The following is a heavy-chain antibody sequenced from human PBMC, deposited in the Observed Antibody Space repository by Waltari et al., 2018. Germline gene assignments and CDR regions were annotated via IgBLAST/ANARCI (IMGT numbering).Heavy chain of an antibody. Sequence: QVQLVQSGAEVKKPGSSVKVSCKASGGTFSSYAISWVRQAPGQGLEWMGGIIPNFGTANYEQKCQGRVTITADESTSTAYMELSSLRSEDTAVYYCARDSTYDSSGYYTDFVYWGQGTLVTVSS. CDR2: IIPNFGTA. CDR1: GGTFSSYA. D-gene: IGHD3-22*01. CDR3: ARDSTYDSSGYYTDFVY. V-gene: IGHV1-69*12. J-gene: IGHJ4*02.